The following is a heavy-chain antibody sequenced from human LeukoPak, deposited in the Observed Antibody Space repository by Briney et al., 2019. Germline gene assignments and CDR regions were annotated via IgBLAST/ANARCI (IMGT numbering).Heavy chain of an antibody. CDR1: GFTVSSNY. CDR3: ARASSKQLAGYLPDGFDI. V-gene: IGHV3-53*01. J-gene: IGHJ3*02. Sequence: QPGGSLRLSCAASGFTVSSNYMSWVRQAPGKGLEWVSVIYSGGSTYYADSVKGRFTISRHNSKNTLYLQMNSLRADDAAVYYCARASSKQLAGYLPDGFDIWGQGTMVTVSS. D-gene: IGHD3-9*01. CDR2: IYSGGST.